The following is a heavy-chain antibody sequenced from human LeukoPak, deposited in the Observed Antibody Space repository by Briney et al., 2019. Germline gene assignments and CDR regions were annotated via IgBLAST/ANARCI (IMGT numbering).Heavy chain of an antibody. J-gene: IGHJ4*02. CDR1: GGSISGYY. CDR3: ARQYDGGPKLRMVY. Sequence: SETLSLTCSVSGGSISGYYWSWLRQAPGKGLEWIGFLHHTASATYNPSLESRVTTSMDTSKNQFSLKLNSVTAADTAVYYCARQYDGGPKLRMVYWGQGSLVTVSS. D-gene: IGHD2-15*01. V-gene: IGHV4-59*08. CDR2: LHHTASA.